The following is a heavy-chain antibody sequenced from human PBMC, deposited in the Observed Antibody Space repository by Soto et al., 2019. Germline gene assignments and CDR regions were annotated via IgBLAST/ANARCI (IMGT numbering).Heavy chain of an antibody. V-gene: IGHV3-9*01. CDR3: AKDFYSSSSDYYYYMDV. CDR2: ISWNSGSI. J-gene: IGHJ6*03. Sequence: SLRLSCSASLFTFDDYAMHWVLHSPFKCLELFSGISWNSGSIGYADSVKGRFTISRDNAKNSLYLQTNSLRAEDTALYYCAKDFYSSSSDYYYYMDVWGKGTTVTVSS. D-gene: IGHD6-6*01. CDR1: LFTFDDYA.